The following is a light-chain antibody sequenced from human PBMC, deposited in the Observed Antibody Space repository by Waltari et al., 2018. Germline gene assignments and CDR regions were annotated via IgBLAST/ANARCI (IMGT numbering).Light chain of an antibody. CDR3: QQYSNWPLT. CDR2: GAS. CDR1: QSVSSS. J-gene: IGKJ4*01. V-gene: IGKV3-15*01. Sequence: EIVLTQSPATPSLSPGERATLSCRASQSVSSSLAWYQQKPGQAPRLLIYGASSRATGIPDRFSGSGSGTDFTLTISNLEPEDFAVYYCQQYSNWPLTFGGGTKVEIK.